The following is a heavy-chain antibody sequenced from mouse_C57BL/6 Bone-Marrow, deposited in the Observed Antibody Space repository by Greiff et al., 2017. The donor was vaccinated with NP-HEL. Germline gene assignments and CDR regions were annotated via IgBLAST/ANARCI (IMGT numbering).Heavy chain of an antibody. J-gene: IGHJ2*01. CDR3: ANIYYYGSSGY. D-gene: IGHD1-1*01. Sequence: EVQLQESGPELVKPGASVKMSCKASGYTFTDYNMHWVKQSHGKSLEWIGYINPNNGGTSYNQKFKGKATLTVNQSSSTAYMALRSLTSEDSAVYYCANIYYYGSSGYWGQGTTLTVSS. V-gene: IGHV1-22*01. CDR2: INPNNGGT. CDR1: GYTFTDYN.